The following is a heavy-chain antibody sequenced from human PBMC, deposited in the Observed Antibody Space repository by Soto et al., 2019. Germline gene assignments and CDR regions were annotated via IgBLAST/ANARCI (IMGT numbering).Heavy chain of an antibody. CDR2: ISAYNGNT. D-gene: IGHD6-19*01. CDR1: GYTFTSYG. J-gene: IGHJ6*02. CDR3: ARVGQSRYSIGWWDYYYYGMDV. V-gene: IGHV1-18*01. Sequence: QVQLVQSGAEVKKPGASVKVSCKASGYTFTSYGISWVRQAPGQGLEWMGWISAYNGNTNYAQKLQGRVTMTADTSTSTAYMELRSLRSDDTAVYYCARVGQSRYSIGWWDYYYYGMDVWGQGTTVTVSS.